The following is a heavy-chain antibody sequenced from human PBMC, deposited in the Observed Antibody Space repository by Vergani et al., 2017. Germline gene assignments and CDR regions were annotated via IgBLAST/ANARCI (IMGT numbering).Heavy chain of an antibody. CDR3: AGLNSSRWNFLYDYYGMDV. Sequence: QVQLVQSGAEVKKPGSSVKVSCKASGGTFSSYTISWVRQAPGQGLEWMGRIIPILGIANYAQKFQGRVTITADKSTSTAYMELSSLRSEDTAVYYCAGLNSSRWNFLYDYYGMDVGGQGTTVTVSS. D-gene: IGHD6-13*01. CDR2: IIPILGIA. J-gene: IGHJ6*02. V-gene: IGHV1-69*02. CDR1: GGTFSSYT.